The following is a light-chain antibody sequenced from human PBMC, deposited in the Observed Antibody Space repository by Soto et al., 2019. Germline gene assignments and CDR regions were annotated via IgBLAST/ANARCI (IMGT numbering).Light chain of an antibody. CDR1: QSVSSN. Sequence: IVMTQSPATLSVSPGERATLSCRASQSVSSNLAWYQQKPGQAPRLLIYGASTRATGIPARFSGSGSGTEFTLTISSLQSEDVAVYYCQQYNNWPRPFGQGTKVEIK. J-gene: IGKJ1*01. CDR2: GAS. CDR3: QQYNNWPRP. V-gene: IGKV3-15*01.